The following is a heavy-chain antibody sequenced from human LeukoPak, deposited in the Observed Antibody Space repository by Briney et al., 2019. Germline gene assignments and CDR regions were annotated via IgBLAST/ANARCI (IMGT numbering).Heavy chain of an antibody. CDR3: AKAYCGDDCYSAQQDAFDI. CDR2: ISGSGGST. D-gene: IGHD2-21*01. CDR1: GFTFSSYS. Sequence: PGGSLRLSCAASGFTFSSYSMSWVRHAPGKGLEWVSAISGSGGSTYHADSVKGRYTISRDNSKNTLYLQMNTLRAEDTRVYYCAKAYCGDDCYSAQQDAFDISGQGTMVSVS. V-gene: IGHV3-23*01. J-gene: IGHJ3*02.